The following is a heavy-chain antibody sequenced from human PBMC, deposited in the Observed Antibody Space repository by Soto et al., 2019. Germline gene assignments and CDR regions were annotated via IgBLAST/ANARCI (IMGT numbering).Heavy chain of an antibody. J-gene: IGHJ4*02. V-gene: IGHV3-11*01. D-gene: IGHD6-19*01. Sequence: QEHLMESGGGLVKPGGSLRLSCAGSGFIFSDYYITWIRRAPGKGLEWVSYINTLSSAIYYADSVEGRFTISRDNAKYSVYLQMNSLRAXDXAVYYCARRLQWQLRPLDSWGRGTLVTVS. CDR3: ARRLQWQLRPLDS. CDR1: GFIFSDYY. CDR2: INTLSSAI.